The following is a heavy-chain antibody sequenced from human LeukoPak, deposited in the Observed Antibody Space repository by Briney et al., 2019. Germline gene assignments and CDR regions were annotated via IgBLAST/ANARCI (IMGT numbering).Heavy chain of an antibody. V-gene: IGHV3-23*01. CDR1: GFTFSTYV. CDR3: AIDVQVDLDF. J-gene: IGHJ4*02. CDR2: IDRAGSTDT. Sequence: GGSLRLSCAASGFTFSTYVMKWVRQTPERGLEWVSTIDRAGSTDTHYADSVRGRFIISRDNSKNTLYLQMNSLRAEDTAVYYCAIDVQVDLDFWGQGTLVTVSS.